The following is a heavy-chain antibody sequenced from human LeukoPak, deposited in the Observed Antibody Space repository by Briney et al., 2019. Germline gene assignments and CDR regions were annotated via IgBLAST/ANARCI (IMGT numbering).Heavy chain of an antibody. CDR2: IIPFLDVA. J-gene: IGHJ4*02. Sequence: SVKVSCKTSGYSFTDYYMHWVRQAPGQGLEWVGRIIPFLDVATYAQKFQGRVTITADKSTSTAYMEMTSLRSEDTALYYCARGYDNSGYQDYWGQGTLVTVPS. CDR1: GYSFTDYY. V-gene: IGHV1-69*04. D-gene: IGHD3-22*01. CDR3: ARGYDNSGYQDY.